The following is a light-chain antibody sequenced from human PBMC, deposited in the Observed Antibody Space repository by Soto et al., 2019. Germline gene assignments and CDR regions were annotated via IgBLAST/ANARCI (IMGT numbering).Light chain of an antibody. CDR3: QQYYNSVLT. CDR2: AAS. J-gene: IGKJ4*01. V-gene: IGKV1-39*01. Sequence: DIQMTQSPSSLSASLGDRATITCRASQSISNFLNWVQHKPGNAPKVLISAASTLQSGVPPRFSGSESGTDFTLTISSLQPEDSASYYCQQYYNSVLTFGGGTKVDIK. CDR1: QSISNF.